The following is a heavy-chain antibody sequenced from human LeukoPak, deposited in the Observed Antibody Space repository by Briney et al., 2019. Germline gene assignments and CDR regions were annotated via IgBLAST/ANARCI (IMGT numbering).Heavy chain of an antibody. D-gene: IGHD2-15*01. CDR1: GGTFSSYA. CDR3: ARGGSYCSGGSCYLYYYYGMDV. J-gene: IGHJ6*02. CDR2: IIPISGTA. V-gene: IGHV1-69*13. Sequence: SVKVSCKASGGTFSSYAISWVRQAPGQGLEWMGGIIPISGTANYAQKFQGRVTITADESTSTAYMELSSLRSEDTAVYYCARGGSYCSGGSCYLYYYYGMDVWGQGTTVTVSS.